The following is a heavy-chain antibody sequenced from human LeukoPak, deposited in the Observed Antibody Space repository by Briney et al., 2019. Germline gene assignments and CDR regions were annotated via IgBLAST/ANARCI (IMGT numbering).Heavy chain of an antibody. CDR3: ASGRTDIVVVPATLRNYYFDY. Sequence: PGGSLRLSCAASGFTFSNAWMTWVRQAPGKGLEWVSLIYSDDTTLYADSVKGRFTISRDISKNTLYLQMSSLRAEDTAVYYCASGRTDIVVVPATLRNYYFDYWGQGTLVTVSS. V-gene: IGHV3-53*01. J-gene: IGHJ4*02. CDR1: GFTFSNAW. D-gene: IGHD2-2*01. CDR2: IYSDDTT.